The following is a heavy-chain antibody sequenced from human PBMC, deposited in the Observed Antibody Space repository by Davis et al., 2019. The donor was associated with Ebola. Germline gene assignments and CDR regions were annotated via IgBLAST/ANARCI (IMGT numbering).Heavy chain of an antibody. CDR3: ARDGVEDAIYNYFDP. Sequence: GESLKISCAATGFTFRSHTMNWVRQAPGKGLEWVSLISDNADYKFYADSVKGRFTISRDNAKNSLYLQMNSLREEDSAIYYCARDGVEDAIYNYFDPWGQGTLVTVS. CDR2: ISDNADYK. V-gene: IGHV3-21*06. CDR1: GFTFRSHT. J-gene: IGHJ5*02. D-gene: IGHD3-10*01.